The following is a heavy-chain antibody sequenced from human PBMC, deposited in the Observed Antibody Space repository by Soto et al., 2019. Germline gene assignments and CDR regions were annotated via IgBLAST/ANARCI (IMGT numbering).Heavy chain of an antibody. CDR1: GGSISSYY. CDR3: ARDSLDSSGSSLPWFDP. CDR2: IYYSGST. D-gene: IGHD3-22*01. Sequence: SETLSLTCTVSGGSISSYYWSWIRQPPGKGLEWIGYIYYSGSTNYNPSLKSRVTISVDTSKNQFSLKLSSVTAADTAVYYCARDSLDSSGSSLPWFDPWGQGTLVTVS. J-gene: IGHJ5*02. V-gene: IGHV4-59*01.